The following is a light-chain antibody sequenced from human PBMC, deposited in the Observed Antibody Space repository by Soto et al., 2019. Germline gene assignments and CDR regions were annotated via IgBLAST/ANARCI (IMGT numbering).Light chain of an antibody. CDR2: DVS. CDR1: QDIRGA. V-gene: IGKV1-13*02. Sequence: AIQLTQSPSSLSASVGDRVTITCRASQDIRGALAWYEQKPGNAPKLLIFDVSTLQSGVPSRFSGSGSGTDFTLAITSLQPEDFGTYYCQPFSTFPLTFGQGTRLEIK. CDR3: QPFSTFPLT. J-gene: IGKJ5*01.